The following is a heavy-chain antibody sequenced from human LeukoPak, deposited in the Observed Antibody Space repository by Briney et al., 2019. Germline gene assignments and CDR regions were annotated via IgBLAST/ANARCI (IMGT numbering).Heavy chain of an antibody. CDR2: IYYSGST. CDR1: GGSISSSSYY. Sequence: SETLSLTCTVSGGSISSSSYYWRWIRQPPGKGLEWIGYIYYSGSTNYNPSLKSRVTISVDTSKNQFSLKLSSVTAADTAVYYCARDSPPFDPWGQGTLVTVSS. CDR3: ARDSPPFDP. V-gene: IGHV4-61*01. J-gene: IGHJ5*02.